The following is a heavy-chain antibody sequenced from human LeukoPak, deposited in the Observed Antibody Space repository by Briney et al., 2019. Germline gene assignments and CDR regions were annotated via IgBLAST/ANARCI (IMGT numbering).Heavy chain of an antibody. CDR2: IWNDGNNK. J-gene: IGHJ4*02. V-gene: IGHV3-33*01. Sequence: GGSLRLSCSASGFTFSSYGMHWVRQAPGKGLEWVAVIWNDGNNKYYADSVEGRFTISRDNSKNTLYLQMNSLRAEDTAVYYCARGFRTMVRGVKYWGQGTLVTVSS. D-gene: IGHD3-10*01. CDR3: ARGFRTMVRGVKY. CDR1: GFTFSSYG.